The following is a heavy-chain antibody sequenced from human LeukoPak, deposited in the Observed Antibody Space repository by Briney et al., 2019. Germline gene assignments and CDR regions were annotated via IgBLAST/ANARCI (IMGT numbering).Heavy chain of an antibody. V-gene: IGHV4-61*08. J-gene: IGHJ3*02. CDR2: INQSGST. CDR1: GGSINSGGYF. CDR3: ARDPSYYYDSRDGAFDI. D-gene: IGHD3-22*01. Sequence: SQTLSLTCTVSGGSINSGGYFWNWIRQPPGKGLEWIGEINQSGSTNYNPSLKSRVTISVDTSKNQFSLKLSSVTAADTAVYYCARDPSYYYDSRDGAFDIWGQGTMVTVSS.